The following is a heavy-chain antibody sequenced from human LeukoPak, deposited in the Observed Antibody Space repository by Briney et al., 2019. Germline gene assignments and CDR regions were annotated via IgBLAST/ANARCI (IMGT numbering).Heavy chain of an antibody. CDR1: GYTFTSYA. J-gene: IGHJ5*02. CDR2: TIPIFGAA. CDR3: ARDRNPIVVVPAATWFDP. D-gene: IGHD2-2*01. V-gene: IGHV1-69*13. Sequence: ASVKVSCKASGYTFTSYAMNWVRQAPGQGLEWMGGTIPIFGAANYAQKFQGRVTITADESTSTAYMELSSLRSEDTAVYYCARDRNPIVVVPAATWFDPWGQGTLVTVSS.